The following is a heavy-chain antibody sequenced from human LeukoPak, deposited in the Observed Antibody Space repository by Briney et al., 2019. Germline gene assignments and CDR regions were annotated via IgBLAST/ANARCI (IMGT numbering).Heavy chain of an antibody. Sequence: GGSLRLSCAASGFTFSSYAMHWVRQAPGKGLEWVAVISYDGSNKYYADSVKGRFTISRDNSKNTLYLQMNSLRAEDTAVYYCAGDLGFPNLTVTTDDYWGQGTLVTVSS. J-gene: IGHJ4*02. D-gene: IGHD4-17*01. CDR3: AGDLGFPNLTVTTDDY. CDR2: ISYDGSNK. V-gene: IGHV3-30-3*01. CDR1: GFTFSSYA.